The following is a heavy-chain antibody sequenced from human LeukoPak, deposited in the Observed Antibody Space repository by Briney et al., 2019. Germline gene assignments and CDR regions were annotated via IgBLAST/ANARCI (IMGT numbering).Heavy chain of an antibody. D-gene: IGHD6-19*01. CDR2: INHSGST. Sequence: GSLRLSCAASGFTFSSYAMHWIRQPPGKGLEWIGEINHSGSTNYNPSLKSRVTISVDTSKNQFSLKLSSVTAADTAVYYCARAVGGWYQNYYYYMDVWGKGTTVTISS. CDR3: ARAVGGWYQNYYYYMDV. V-gene: IGHV4-34*01. CDR1: GFTFSSYA. J-gene: IGHJ6*03.